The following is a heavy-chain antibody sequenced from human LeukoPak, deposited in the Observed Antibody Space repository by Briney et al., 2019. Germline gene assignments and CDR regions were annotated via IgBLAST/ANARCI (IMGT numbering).Heavy chain of an antibody. CDR2: SRNRAKSYTT. J-gene: IGHJ4*02. Sequence: GGSLRLSCAASEFSFSSYGMHWVRQAPGKGLEWVGRSRNRAKSYTTDYAASVKGRFTISRDDSKSTLYLQMNSLETEDTAVYYCSRDATGDHWGQGTLVSVSS. CDR1: EFSFSSYG. V-gene: IGHV3-72*01. CDR3: SRDATGDH.